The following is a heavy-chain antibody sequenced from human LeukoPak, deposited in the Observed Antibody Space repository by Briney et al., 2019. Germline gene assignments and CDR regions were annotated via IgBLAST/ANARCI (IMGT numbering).Heavy chain of an antibody. Sequence: PGGSLRLSCAASGFTFSSYWMSWVRQAPGKGLEGVANIKQDGSEKYYVDSVKGRFTISRDNAKNSLYLQMNSLRAEDTAVYYCARVGSWYAHYFDYWGQGTLVTVSS. CDR3: ARVGSWYAHYFDY. J-gene: IGHJ4*02. CDR2: IKQDGSEK. V-gene: IGHV3-7*03. D-gene: IGHD2-15*01. CDR1: GFTFSSYW.